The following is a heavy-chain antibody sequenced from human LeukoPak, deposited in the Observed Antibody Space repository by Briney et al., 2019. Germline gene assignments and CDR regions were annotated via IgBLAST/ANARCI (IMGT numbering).Heavy chain of an antibody. Sequence: GGSLRLSCAASGFTFSSYAMSWVRQAPGKGLEWVSAISGSGGSTYYADSVKGRFTISRDNSKNTLYLQMNSLRAEDTAVYYCAKMGYCSGGSCYSLTDPRYYYGMDVWGQGTTVTVSS. V-gene: IGHV3-23*01. J-gene: IGHJ6*02. CDR1: GFTFSSYA. CDR3: AKMGYCSGGSCYSLTDPRYYYGMDV. CDR2: ISGSGGST. D-gene: IGHD2-15*01.